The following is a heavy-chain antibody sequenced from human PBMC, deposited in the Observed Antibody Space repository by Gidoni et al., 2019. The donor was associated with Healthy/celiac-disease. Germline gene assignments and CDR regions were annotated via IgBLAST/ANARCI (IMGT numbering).Heavy chain of an antibody. Sequence: EVQLLESGGGLVQPGGSLRLSCAASGFTFSRYAMSWVRQAPGKGLEWVSAISGSGGSTYYADSVKGRFTISRDNSKNTLYLQMNSLRAEDTAVYYCAKDASGDYGDFRYWYFDLWGRGTLVTVSS. CDR2: ISGSGGST. V-gene: IGHV3-23*01. CDR3: AKDASGDYGDFRYWYFDL. J-gene: IGHJ2*01. D-gene: IGHD4-17*01. CDR1: GFTFSRYA.